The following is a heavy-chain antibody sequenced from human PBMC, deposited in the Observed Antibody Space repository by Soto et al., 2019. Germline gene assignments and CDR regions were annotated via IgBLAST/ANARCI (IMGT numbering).Heavy chain of an antibody. CDR3: AREGGIVGATAADY. CDR2: ISYSGRT. J-gene: IGHJ4*02. V-gene: IGHV4-31*03. Sequence: QVQLQESGPGLVKPSQTLSLTCTVSGGSISSGGYYWSWIRQHPGKGLEWIGYISYSGRTYYNPSLKSRVIISVDTFKTQFSLKLGSVTAADTAVYYCAREGGIVGATAADYWGQGTLVTVSS. CDR1: GGSISSGGYY. D-gene: IGHD1-26*01.